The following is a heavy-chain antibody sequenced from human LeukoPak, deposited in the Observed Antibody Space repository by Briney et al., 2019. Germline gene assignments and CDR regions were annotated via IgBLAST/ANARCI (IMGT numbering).Heavy chain of an antibody. Sequence: GESLKISCKSSGYSFPNYWIGWVRQMPGKGLEWMGIIYPGDSDTRYSPSFQGQVTISADKSISTAYLQWSSLKASDTAMYYCARRATEAQFDPWGQGTLVTVSS. J-gene: IGHJ5*02. V-gene: IGHV5-51*01. CDR1: GYSFPNYW. D-gene: IGHD2-21*02. CDR2: IYPGDSDT. CDR3: ARRATEAQFDP.